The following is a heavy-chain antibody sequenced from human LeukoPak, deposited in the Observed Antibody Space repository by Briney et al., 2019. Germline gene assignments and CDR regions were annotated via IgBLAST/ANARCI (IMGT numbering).Heavy chain of an antibody. CDR1: GYTFTSYD. V-gene: IGHV1-8*01. CDR3: ARGLRYCSGGSCYPNYFDY. Sequence: ASVKVSCKASGYTFTSYDINWVRQATGQGLEWMGWMNPNSGNTGYAQKFQGRVTMTRNTSISTAYMELSSLRSEDTAVYYRARGLRYCSGGSCYPNYFDYWGQGTLVTVSS. D-gene: IGHD2-15*01. CDR2: MNPNSGNT. J-gene: IGHJ4*02.